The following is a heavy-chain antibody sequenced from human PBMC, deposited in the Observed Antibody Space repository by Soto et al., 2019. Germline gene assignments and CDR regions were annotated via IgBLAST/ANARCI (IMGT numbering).Heavy chain of an antibody. Sequence: GASVKVSCKASGGTFSSYAISWVRQAPGQGLEWMGGIIPIFGTAKYAQKFQGRVTITADESTSKAYMELSSLRSEDTAVYYCERAPLVVVPAAVYYYYGMDVWGQGTTVTVSS. V-gene: IGHV1-69*13. D-gene: IGHD2-2*01. J-gene: IGHJ6*02. CDR2: IIPIFGTA. CDR1: GGTFSSYA. CDR3: ERAPLVVVPAAVYYYYGMDV.